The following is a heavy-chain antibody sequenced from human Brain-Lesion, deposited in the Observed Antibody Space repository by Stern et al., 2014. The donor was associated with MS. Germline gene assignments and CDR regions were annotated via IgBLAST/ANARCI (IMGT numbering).Heavy chain of an antibody. J-gene: IGHJ4*02. Sequence: EVQLVESGAEVKKPGESLKISCEASGYLFDDYWIGWVRQMSGRGLELVAIIFPRDSNTRYSPSVQGQVTLSADKSISTTYLLRTPIPRHGPPSRARAPFPPTSPTSPPFLQWTSLKASTTAMYYWARSPATPSGYDRFDYWGQGALVTVSS. CDR2: IFPRDSNT. CDR1: GYLFDDYW. V-gene: IGHV5-51*03. CDR3: APFPPTSPTSPPFLQWTSLKASTTAMYYWARSPATPSGYDRFDY. D-gene: IGHD3-3*01.